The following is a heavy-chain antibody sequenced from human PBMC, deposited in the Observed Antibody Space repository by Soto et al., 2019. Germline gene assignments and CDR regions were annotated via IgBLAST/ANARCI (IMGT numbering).Heavy chain of an antibody. CDR3: ARTCFPFANSSLTCCMDV. CDR1: GGSISSSSYY. V-gene: IGHV4-39*01. Sequence: SETLSLTCTVSGGSISSSSYYWGWIRQPPGKGLEWIGSIYYSGSTYYNPSLKSRVTISVDTSKNQFSLKLSSVTAADTAVYYCARTCFPFANSSLTCCMDVWGQGTMVTVSS. J-gene: IGHJ6*02. CDR2: IYYSGST. D-gene: IGHD3-16*01.